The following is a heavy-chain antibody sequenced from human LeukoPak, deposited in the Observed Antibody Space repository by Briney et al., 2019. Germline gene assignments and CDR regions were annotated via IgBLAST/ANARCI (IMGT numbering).Heavy chain of an antibody. CDR3: ARSAPYYYDSSASATKGVDY. CDR2: IIPIFGTA. V-gene: IGHV1-69*05. Sequence: SVKVSCKASGGTFSSYAISWVRQAPGQGLEGMGGIIPIFGTANYAQKLQGRVTITTEESTSTAYMEVSREREGDRAVYYCARSAPYYYDSSASATKGVDYWGQGTLVTVSS. CDR1: GGTFSSYA. D-gene: IGHD3-22*01. J-gene: IGHJ4*02.